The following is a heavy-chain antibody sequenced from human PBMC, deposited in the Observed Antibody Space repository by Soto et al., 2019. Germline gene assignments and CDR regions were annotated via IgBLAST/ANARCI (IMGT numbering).Heavy chain of an antibody. CDR1: GFTFSSYA. J-gene: IGHJ3*02. V-gene: IGHV3-23*01. Sequence: EVQLLESGGGLVQPGGSLRLSCAASGFTFSSYAMSWVRQAPGKGLEWVSAISGSGGSTYYADSVKGRFTISRDNSKNKLYLQMNSLRAEDTAVYYGAKVVYMVRGVWEDAFDMWGQGTMVSVSS. CDR3: AKVVYMVRGVWEDAFDM. D-gene: IGHD3-10*01. CDR2: ISGSGGST.